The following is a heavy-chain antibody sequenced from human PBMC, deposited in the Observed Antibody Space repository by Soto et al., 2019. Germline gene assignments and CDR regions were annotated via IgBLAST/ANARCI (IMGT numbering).Heavy chain of an antibody. CDR2: IWFDGSNK. D-gene: IGHD3-10*01. CDR3: ARDPSHGSGSYLDY. CDR1: GFTFSDYG. Sequence: GESLKISCAASGFTFSDYGMHWVRQAPGKGLEWVAVIWFDGSNKYYADSVKGRFTLSRDNSKNTLYLQMNGLRAEDTAVFYCARDPSHGSGSYLDYWGQGTLVTVSS. J-gene: IGHJ4*02. V-gene: IGHV3-33*01.